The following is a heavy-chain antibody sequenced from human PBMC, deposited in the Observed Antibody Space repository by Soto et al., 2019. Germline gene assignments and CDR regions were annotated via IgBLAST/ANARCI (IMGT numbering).Heavy chain of an antibody. J-gene: IGHJ5*02. D-gene: IGHD3-10*01. CDR3: ARGVHNYGSVPAHLTLFDP. CDR1: GGTFSSYA. Sequence: ASVKVSCKASGGTFSSYAISWVRQAPGQGLEWMGGIIPIFGTANYAQKFQGRVTITADESTSTAYMGLSSLRSEDTAVYYCARGVHNYGSVPAHLTLFDPWGQGTLVTVSS. V-gene: IGHV1-69*13. CDR2: IIPIFGTA.